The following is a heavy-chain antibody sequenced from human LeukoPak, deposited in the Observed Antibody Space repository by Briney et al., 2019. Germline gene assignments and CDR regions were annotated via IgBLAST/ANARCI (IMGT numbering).Heavy chain of an antibody. CDR1: GFTFSSYG. J-gene: IGHJ4*02. CDR3: AKMAAAGFFDY. V-gene: IGHV3-23*01. Sequence: GALRFSCAASGFTFSSYGMSWVRQAPGKGLEWVSAISGSGGSTYYADSVKGRFTISRDNSKNTLYLQMDSLRAEDTAVYYCAKMAAAGFFDYWGQGTLVTVSS. D-gene: IGHD6-13*01. CDR2: ISGSGGST.